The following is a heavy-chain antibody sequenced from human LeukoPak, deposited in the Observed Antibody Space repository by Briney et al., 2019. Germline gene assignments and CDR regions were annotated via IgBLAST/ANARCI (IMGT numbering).Heavy chain of an antibody. V-gene: IGHV5-51*01. CDR1: GYRFTSYW. J-gene: IGHJ4*02. CDR2: IYPGDSDT. CDR3: ARHGGYSIGWYEVDF. Sequence: GEALKTSCEGSGYRFTSYWIGWGRPMPGKGVEWMGIIYPGDSDTRYSPSFQGQVTISADKSISTAYLQWSSLKASDTAMYYCARHGGYSIGWYEVDFCGQGTLVTVSS. D-gene: IGHD6-19*01.